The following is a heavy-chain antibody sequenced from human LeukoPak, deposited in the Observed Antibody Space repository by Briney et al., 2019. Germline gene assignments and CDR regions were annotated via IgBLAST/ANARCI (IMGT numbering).Heavy chain of an antibody. CDR1: RFTFSSYW. V-gene: IGHV3-7*01. J-gene: IGHJ4*02. CDR2: INQDGSEK. D-gene: IGHD2-15*01. CDR3: ARDAPPYCSGGSCYSRY. Sequence: GGSLRLSCAASRFTFSSYWMSWVRQAPGKGLEWVANINQDGSEKYYVDFVKGRFTISRDNAKNSLYLQMNRLRAEDTAVYYCARDAPPYCSGGSCYSRYWGQGALVTVSS.